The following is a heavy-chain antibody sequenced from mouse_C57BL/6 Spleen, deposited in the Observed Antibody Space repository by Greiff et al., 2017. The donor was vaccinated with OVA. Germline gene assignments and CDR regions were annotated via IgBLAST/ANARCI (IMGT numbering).Heavy chain of an antibody. Sequence: EVKLMESGGGLVQPGGSLKLSCAASGFTFSDYYMYWVRQTPEKRLEWVAYISNGGGSTYYPDTVKGRFTISRDNAKNTLYLQMSRLKSEDTAMYYCARTTMITRAMDYWGQGTSVTVSS. D-gene: IGHD2-4*01. CDR1: GFTFSDYY. V-gene: IGHV5-12*01. CDR2: ISNGGGST. CDR3: ARTTMITRAMDY. J-gene: IGHJ4*01.